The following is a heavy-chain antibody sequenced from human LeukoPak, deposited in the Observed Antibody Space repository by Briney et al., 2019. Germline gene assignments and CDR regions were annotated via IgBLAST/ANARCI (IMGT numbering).Heavy chain of an antibody. J-gene: IGHJ4*02. V-gene: IGHV4-38-2*01. Sequence: SETLSLTCAVSGYSIGNAYYWGWIRQPPGQGLEWIGSIYHSGITYYNASLKSRVTISVGTSKNQFSLKLSSLTAADTAVYYCARVGGYDSGGYYPFDYWGQGTLVTVSS. CDR1: GYSIGNAYY. CDR3: ARVGGYDSGGYYPFDY. CDR2: IYHSGIT. D-gene: IGHD3-22*01.